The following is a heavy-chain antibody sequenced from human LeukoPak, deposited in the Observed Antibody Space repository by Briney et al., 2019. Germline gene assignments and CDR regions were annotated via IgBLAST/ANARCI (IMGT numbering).Heavy chain of an antibody. Sequence: SETLTLSCSVSGGFISGSSYYWGWIRQTPGKGLEWIGSIYHTGTTYYNPSLKRRVTISVDTSKNQFSVNLRSVTAADTAVYYCAKVTVHGLSTVGYNWFDPWGQGTLVTVSS. J-gene: IGHJ5*02. D-gene: IGHD4-11*01. CDR2: IYHTGTT. V-gene: IGHV4-39*01. CDR3: AKVTVHGLSTVGYNWFDP. CDR1: GGFISGSSYY.